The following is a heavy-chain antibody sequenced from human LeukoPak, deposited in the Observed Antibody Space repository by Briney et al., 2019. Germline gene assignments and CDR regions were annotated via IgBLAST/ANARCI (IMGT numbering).Heavy chain of an antibody. CDR2: ISWNSGSI. D-gene: IGHD3-9*01. Sequence: GGSLRLSCAASGFTFDDYAMHWVRQAPGKGLEWVSGISWNSGSIGYADSVKGRFTISRDNAKNSLYLQVNSLRAEDTALYYCAKDNRLAPYYFDYWGQGTLVTVSS. CDR1: GFTFDDYA. V-gene: IGHV3-9*01. CDR3: AKDNRLAPYYFDY. J-gene: IGHJ4*02.